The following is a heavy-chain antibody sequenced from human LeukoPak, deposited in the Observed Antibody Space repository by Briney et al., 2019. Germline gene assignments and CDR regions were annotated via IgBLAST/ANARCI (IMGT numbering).Heavy chain of an antibody. D-gene: IGHD2-15*01. CDR3: ARDANGDRYCSGGSCSEFDY. Sequence: HAGGSLRLSCAASGFTFSNYAVHWVRQAPGKGLEWVAIIWYDGSNIKYADSVKGRFTISRDNSKNTLYLQMNSLRAEDTAVYYCARDANGDRYCSGGSCSEFDYWGQGTLVTVSS. V-gene: IGHV3-33*01. CDR1: GFTFSNYA. CDR2: IWYDGSNI. J-gene: IGHJ4*02.